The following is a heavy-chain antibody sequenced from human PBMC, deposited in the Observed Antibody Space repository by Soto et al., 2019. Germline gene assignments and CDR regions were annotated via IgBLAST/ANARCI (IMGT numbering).Heavy chain of an antibody. CDR1: EFTFSSYW. J-gene: IGHJ4*02. CDR2: IKQEGSEK. V-gene: IGHV3-7*01. CDR3: AGADHILTGYYTFDY. Sequence: EVQLVESGGGLVQPGGSLRLSCAASEFTFSSYWMSWVRQAPGKGLEWVANIKQEGSEKYYVDSVKGRFTISRDNAKNSRYLQMNSLRAEDTAVYYCAGADHILTGYYTFDYWGQGTLVTVSS. D-gene: IGHD3-9*01.